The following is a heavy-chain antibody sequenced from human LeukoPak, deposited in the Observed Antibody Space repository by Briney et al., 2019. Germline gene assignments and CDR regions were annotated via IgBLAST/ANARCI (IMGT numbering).Heavy chain of an antibody. J-gene: IGHJ6*02. D-gene: IGHD6-19*01. CDR2: IGTAGDT. CDR1: GFTFNSYD. CDR3: ARGVKQWRGNYRCYYGMDV. V-gene: IGHV3-13*01. Sequence: PGGSLRLSCAASGFTFNSYDMHWVRQATGKGLEWVSAIGTAGDTYYPGSVKSRFTISRENAKNSLYLQMNSLRAGDTAVYYCARGVKQWRGNYRCYYGMDVWGQGTTVTVSS.